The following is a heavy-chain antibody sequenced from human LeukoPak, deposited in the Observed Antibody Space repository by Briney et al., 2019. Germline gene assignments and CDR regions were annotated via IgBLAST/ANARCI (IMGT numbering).Heavy chain of an antibody. D-gene: IGHD3-16*01. CDR3: AREFWAGNAPGSWLDP. Sequence: SETLSLTCAVSGGSISNGAYSWIWNRPPPGKGLEWSGYICDTGITYHNPSLKIRVTMSGDTSNNQFSPKLTSMTLGDTAVYYCAREFWAGNAPGSWLDPWGQGIPVTVSP. J-gene: IGHJ5*02. CDR2: ICDTGIT. V-gene: IGHV4-30-2*01. CDR1: GGSISNGAYS.